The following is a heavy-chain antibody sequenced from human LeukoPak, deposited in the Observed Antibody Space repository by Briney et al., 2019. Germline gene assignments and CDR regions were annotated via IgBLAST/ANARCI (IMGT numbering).Heavy chain of an antibody. CDR3: ATDREVVGYFDY. J-gene: IGHJ4*02. CDR2: FDPEDGET. CDR1: GYTLTELS. Sequence: GASVKVSCRVSGYTLTELSMHWVRQAPGKGLEWMGGFDPEDGETIYAQKFQGRVTMTEDTSTDTAYMELSSLRSEDTAVYYCATDREVVGYFDYWGQGTLVTVSS. D-gene: IGHD3-22*01. V-gene: IGHV1-24*01.